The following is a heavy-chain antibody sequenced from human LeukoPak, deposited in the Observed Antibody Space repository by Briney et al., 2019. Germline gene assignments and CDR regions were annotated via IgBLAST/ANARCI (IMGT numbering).Heavy chain of an antibody. D-gene: IGHD5/OR15-5a*01. Sequence: SVKVSCKASGGTFSSYAISWVRQAPGQGLEWMGGIIPIFGTANYAQKFQGRVTITTDESTSTAYMELSSLRSEDTAVYYCAREVSDGSYFDYWGQGTLVTVSS. V-gene: IGHV1-69*05. CDR3: AREVSDGSYFDY. CDR2: IIPIFGTA. J-gene: IGHJ4*02. CDR1: GGTFSSYA.